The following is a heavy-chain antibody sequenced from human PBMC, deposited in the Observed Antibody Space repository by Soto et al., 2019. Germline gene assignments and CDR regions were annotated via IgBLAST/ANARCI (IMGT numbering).Heavy chain of an antibody. J-gene: IGHJ6*02. CDR2: IYYSGST. CDR1: GGSISSGDYY. Sequence: PSETLSLTCTVSGGSISSGDYYWSWIRQPPGKGLEWIGYIYYSGSTYYNPSLKSRVTISVDMSKNQFSLKLSSVTAADTAVYYCARDNILGILYGGMDVWGQGTTVTVSS. CDR3: ARDNILGILYGGMDV. V-gene: IGHV4-30-4*01. D-gene: IGHD3-3*01.